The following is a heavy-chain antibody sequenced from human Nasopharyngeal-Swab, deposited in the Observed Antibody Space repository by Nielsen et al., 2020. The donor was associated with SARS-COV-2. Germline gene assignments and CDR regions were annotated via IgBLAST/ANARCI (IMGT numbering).Heavy chain of an antibody. CDR3: ASGIFSPSYY. CDR1: GFTFSNFA. Sequence: GESLKISCAASGFTFSNFAMSWVRQAPGKGLEWVSVISGDSDSTYYTDSVRGRFTISRDDGKNTLYLETNSLRAEDTAIYYCASGIFSPSYYWGQGTLVTVSS. CDR2: ISGDSDST. V-gene: IGHV3-23*01. J-gene: IGHJ4*02. D-gene: IGHD3-10*01.